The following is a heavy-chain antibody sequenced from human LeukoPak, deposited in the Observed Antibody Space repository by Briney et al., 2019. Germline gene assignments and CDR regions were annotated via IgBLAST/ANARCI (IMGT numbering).Heavy chain of an antibody. V-gene: IGHV4-61*01. CDR3: ARTTKLRYFGHNWFDP. D-gene: IGHD3-9*01. Sequence: SETLSLTCTVSGGSVSSGSYYWSWIRQPPGKGLEWIGYIYYSGSTNYNPSLKSRVTISVDTSKNQFSLKLSSVTAADTAVYYCARTTKLRYFGHNWFDPWGQGTLVTVSS. CDR1: GGSVSSGSYY. CDR2: IYYSGST. J-gene: IGHJ5*02.